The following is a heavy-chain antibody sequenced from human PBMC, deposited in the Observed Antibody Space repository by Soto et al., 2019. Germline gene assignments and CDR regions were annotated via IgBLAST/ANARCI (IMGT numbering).Heavy chain of an antibody. J-gene: IGHJ4*02. CDR1: GGSISSHGYY. Sequence: QLQLQESGPGLVKPSETLSLTCTVSGGSISSHGYYWGWIRPPPGKGLEWIGTIYYSGTTFYNPSLKSRVTLSVDTSKNQLSLNLSSVSAGDTAVYFCARHAGGVSQIDYWCQGTLVTVSS. CDR2: IYYSGTT. CDR3: ARHAGGVSQIDY. V-gene: IGHV4-39*01. D-gene: IGHD1-26*01.